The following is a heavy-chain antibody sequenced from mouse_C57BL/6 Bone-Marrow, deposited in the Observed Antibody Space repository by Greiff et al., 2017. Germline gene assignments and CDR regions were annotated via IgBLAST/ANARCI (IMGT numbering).Heavy chain of an antibody. Sequence: EVHLVESGGGLVKPGGSLKLSCAASGFTFSDYGMHWVRQAPEKGLEWVAYISSGSSTIYYADTVKGRFTISRDNAKNSLFLQMTSLRSEDTAMYYCAREFGYDPDWYFDVWGTGTTVTVSS. CDR2: ISSGSSTI. CDR3: AREFGYDPDWYFDV. V-gene: IGHV5-17*01. D-gene: IGHD2-2*01. CDR1: GFTFSDYG. J-gene: IGHJ1*03.